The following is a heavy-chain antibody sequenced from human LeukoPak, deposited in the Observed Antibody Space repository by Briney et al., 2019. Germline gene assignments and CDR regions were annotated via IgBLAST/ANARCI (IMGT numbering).Heavy chain of an antibody. Sequence: GGSLRLSCAASGFTFSSSAMGWVRQAPGKGREGVSAISNNGGYTYYAVSVQGRFTLSRDNSKRTLCLQMHSLSAEHTAVYYCAKAFPPGDYWGQGTLVTVSS. CDR1: GFTFSSSA. D-gene: IGHD2-21*01. V-gene: IGHV3-23*01. J-gene: IGHJ4*02. CDR2: ISNNGGYT. CDR3: AKAFPPGDY.